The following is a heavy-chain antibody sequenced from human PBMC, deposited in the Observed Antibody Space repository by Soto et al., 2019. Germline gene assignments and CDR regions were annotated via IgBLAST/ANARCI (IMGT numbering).Heavy chain of an antibody. CDR2: IYYSGST. Sequence: SETLSLTCTVSGGSISSGGYYWSWIRQHPGKGLEWIGYIYYSGSTYYNPSLKSRVTISVDTSKNQFSLKLSSVTAADTAVYYCARSYYDILTGINWFDPWGQGTLVTVTP. CDR3: ARSYYDILTGINWFDP. V-gene: IGHV4-31*02. CDR1: GGSISSGGYY. D-gene: IGHD3-9*01. J-gene: IGHJ5*02.